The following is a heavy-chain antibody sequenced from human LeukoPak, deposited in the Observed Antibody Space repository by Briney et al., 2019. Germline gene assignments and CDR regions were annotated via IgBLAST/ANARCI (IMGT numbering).Heavy chain of an antibody. CDR2: IYSGGST. CDR1: GFTVSSNY. V-gene: IGHV3-66*01. CDR3: ARAWITGTTPFDY. J-gene: IGHJ4*02. D-gene: IGHD1-7*01. Sequence: PGGSLRLSCAASGFTVSSNYMSWVRQAPGKGLEWVSVIYSGGSTYYADSVKGRFTISRDNSKNTLYLQMNSLRAEDTAVYYCARAWITGTTPFDYWGQGTLVTVSS.